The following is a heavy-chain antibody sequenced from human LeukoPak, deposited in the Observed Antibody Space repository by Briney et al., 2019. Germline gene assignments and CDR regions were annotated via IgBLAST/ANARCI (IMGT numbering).Heavy chain of an antibody. CDR3: ARVLAAWNNWFDP. CDR2: INHSGST. Sequence: KPSETLSLTCAVYGGSFSGYYWSWIRQPPGKGLEWIGEINHSGSTNYNPSLKSRVTISVDTSKNQFSLKLSSVTAADTAVYYCARVLAAWNNWFDPWGQGTLVTVSS. CDR1: GGSFSGYY. V-gene: IGHV4-34*01. J-gene: IGHJ5*02. D-gene: IGHD6-13*01.